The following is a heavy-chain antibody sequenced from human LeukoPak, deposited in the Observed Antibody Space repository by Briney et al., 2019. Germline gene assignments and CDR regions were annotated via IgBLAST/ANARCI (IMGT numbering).Heavy chain of an antibody. J-gene: IGHJ5*02. V-gene: IGHV3-33*01. D-gene: IGHD2-2*01. CDR3: ARDCHQLPTNWFDP. CDR1: GFTFSSYG. CDR2: IWYDGSNK. Sequence: GGSLRLSCAASGFTFSSYGMHWVRQAPGKGLEGVAVIWYDGSNKYYADSVKGRVTISRDNSKNTLYLQMNSLRAEVTAVYYFARDCHQLPTNWFDPWGQGTLVTVSS.